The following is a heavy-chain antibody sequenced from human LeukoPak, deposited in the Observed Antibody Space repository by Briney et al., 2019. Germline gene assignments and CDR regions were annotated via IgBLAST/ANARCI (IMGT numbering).Heavy chain of an antibody. CDR1: GFTFSSYD. CDR2: VSGSSGNT. CDR3: TKWNGYADY. V-gene: IGHV3-23*01. J-gene: IGHJ4*02. D-gene: IGHD5-12*01. Sequence: GGSLRLSCAASGFTFSSYDMTWVRQAPGKGLEWVSGVSGSSGNTYYVDSVKGRFTISRDNSKNTVYLQMNSLRAEDSALYYCTKWNGYADYWGQGILVTVSP.